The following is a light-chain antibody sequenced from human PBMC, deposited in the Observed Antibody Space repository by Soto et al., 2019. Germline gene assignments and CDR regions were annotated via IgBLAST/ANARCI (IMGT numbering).Light chain of an antibody. V-gene: IGLV1-44*01. CDR2: STN. CDR1: CSNIGSNS. J-gene: IGLJ2*01. CDR3: AAWDDSLNGEVV. Sequence: QSVLTQPPSASGTPGQRVTISCSGSCSNIGSNSVNWYQQVPGTAPKLLIYSTNQRPSGVPDRFSGSKSDTSASLAISGLQSEDEADYYCAAWDDSLNGEVVFGGGTKLTVL.